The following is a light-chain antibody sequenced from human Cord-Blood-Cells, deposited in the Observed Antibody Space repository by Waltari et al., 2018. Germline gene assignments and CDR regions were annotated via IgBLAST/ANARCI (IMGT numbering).Light chain of an antibody. Sequence: QSALTQPASVSGSPGQSITISCTGTSSDVGGYNYVSWYQQHPGKAPKLMIYEVSNRPSGVSNRVSGSKSGNTASRTIAGLQAEDEADYYCSSYTSSSTLYVFGTGTKVTVL. CDR2: EVS. CDR1: SSDVGGYNY. V-gene: IGLV2-14*01. CDR3: SSYTSSSTLYV. J-gene: IGLJ1*01.